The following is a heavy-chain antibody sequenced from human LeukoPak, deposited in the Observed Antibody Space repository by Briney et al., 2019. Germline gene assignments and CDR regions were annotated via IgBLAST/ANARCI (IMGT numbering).Heavy chain of an antibody. CDR3: AKDWDSSSWSDY. CDR2: ISYDGSNK. V-gene: IGHV3-30*18. J-gene: IGHJ4*02. D-gene: IGHD6-13*01. CDR1: GFTFSSYG. Sequence: GGSLRLSCAASGFTFSSYGMHWVRQAPGKGLEWVAVISYDGSNKYYADSVKGRFTISRDNSKNTLYLQMNSLRAEDTAVYYCAKDWDSSSWSDYWGQGTLVTVSS.